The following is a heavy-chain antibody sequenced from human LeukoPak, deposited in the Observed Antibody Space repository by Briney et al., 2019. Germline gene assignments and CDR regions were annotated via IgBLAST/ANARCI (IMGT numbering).Heavy chain of an antibody. V-gene: IGHV4-30-4*01. CDR3: ARGADGLPPDY. Sequence: SQTLSLTCTVSGGSISSGDYYWSWIRQPPGKGLEWIGYIYYSASTYYNPSLKSRVTISVDTSKNQFSLKLSCVTAADTAVYYCARGADGLPPDYWGQGTLVTVSS. D-gene: IGHD2-15*01. CDR2: IYYSAST. CDR1: GGSISSGDYY. J-gene: IGHJ4*02.